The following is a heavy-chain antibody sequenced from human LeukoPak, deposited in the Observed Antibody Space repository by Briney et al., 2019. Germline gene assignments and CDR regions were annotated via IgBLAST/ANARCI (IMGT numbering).Heavy chain of an antibody. J-gene: IGHJ3*02. D-gene: IGHD5-12*01. CDR1: GGSISSSNW. Sequence: SSETLSLTCAVSGGSISSSNWWSWVRQPPGKGLEWIGEIYHSGSTNYNPSLKSRVTISVDKSKNQFSLKLSSVTAADTAVYYCARNPASGYGIPFAFDIWGQGTMVTVSS. CDR3: ARNPASGYGIPFAFDI. CDR2: IYHSGST. V-gene: IGHV4-4*02.